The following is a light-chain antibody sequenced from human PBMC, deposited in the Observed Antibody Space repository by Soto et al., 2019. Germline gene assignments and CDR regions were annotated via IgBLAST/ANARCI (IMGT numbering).Light chain of an antibody. Sequence: IVLTQSPAILALSPGDRATLSCRASQSVSSSYLAWYQHKPGQAPRLLIHGASSRVTGIPDRFSGSGSGTDFTLTITRLEPEDLAVYYCQQYQSLTFGGGTKV. CDR1: QSVSSSY. J-gene: IGKJ4*01. CDR2: GAS. V-gene: IGKV3-20*01. CDR3: QQYQSLT.